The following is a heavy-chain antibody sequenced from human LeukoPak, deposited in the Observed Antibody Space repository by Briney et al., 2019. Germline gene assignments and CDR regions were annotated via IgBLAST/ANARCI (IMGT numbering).Heavy chain of an antibody. J-gene: IGHJ4*02. CDR2: IYPGDSDT. Sequence: GESLKISCKGSGYSFTSYWIGWVRQMPGKGLEWMGIIYPGDSDTRYSPSFQGQVTISADKSISTAYLQWSSLKASDTATYYCARSTLTYYYDSSGYPLQNYFDYWGQGTLVTVSS. CDR1: GYSFTSYW. CDR3: ARSTLTYYYDSSGYPLQNYFDY. V-gene: IGHV5-51*01. D-gene: IGHD3-22*01.